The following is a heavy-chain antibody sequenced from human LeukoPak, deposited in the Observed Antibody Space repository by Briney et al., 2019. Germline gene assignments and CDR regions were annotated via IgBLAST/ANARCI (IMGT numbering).Heavy chain of an antibody. V-gene: IGHV3-30*18. D-gene: IGHD6-19*01. CDR2: ISYDGSNK. Sequence: GGPLRLSCEASGFTFSSYGMHWPRQAPGKGLEGVAVISYDGSNKYYADSGKGRFTISRDKSKNTLYLQMNSLRAEDTAVYYCAKDLYSSGWYRVNYYHYGMDVWGQGTTVTVSS. J-gene: IGHJ6*02. CDR1: GFTFSSYG. CDR3: AKDLYSSGWYRVNYYHYGMDV.